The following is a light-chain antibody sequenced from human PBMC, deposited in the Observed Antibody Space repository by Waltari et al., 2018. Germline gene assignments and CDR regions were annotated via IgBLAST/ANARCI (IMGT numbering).Light chain of an antibody. J-gene: IGKJ3*01. CDR2: AAF. V-gene: IGKV3-20*01. CDR1: QTIDRTY. CDR3: QQYGRSPEVT. Sequence: ENVLTQSPATLSLSPGERANLSCRASQTIDRTYLAWYQQKPGQAPRLLIYAAFSRATGIPDRFSGSGSGTDFTLTITRLEPEDFAVYYCQQYGRSPEVTFGPGTKVDIK.